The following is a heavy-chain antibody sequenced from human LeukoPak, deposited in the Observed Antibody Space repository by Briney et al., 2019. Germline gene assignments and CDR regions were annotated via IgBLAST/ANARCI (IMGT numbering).Heavy chain of an antibody. D-gene: IGHD6-13*01. CDR3: AKGDSSSWDYFDY. V-gene: IGHV3-30*18. J-gene: IGHJ4*02. CDR2: ISYDGSNK. CDR1: GFTFSSYG. Sequence: GGSLRLSCAASGFTFSSYGMHWVRQAPGKGLEGVAVISYDGSNKYYADSVKGRFTISRDNSKNTLYLQMNSLRAEDTAVYYCAKGDSSSWDYFDYWGQGTLVTVSS.